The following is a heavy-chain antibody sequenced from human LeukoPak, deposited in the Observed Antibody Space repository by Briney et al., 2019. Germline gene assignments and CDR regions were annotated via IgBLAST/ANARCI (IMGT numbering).Heavy chain of an antibody. CDR2: ISYDGSNK. CDR1: GFTFSSYA. D-gene: IGHD2-15*01. V-gene: IGHV3-30*04. J-gene: IGHJ5*02. CDR3: ARDFDSFDP. Sequence: PGRSLRLSCAASGFTFSSYAMHWVRQAPGKGLEWVAVISYDGSNKYYADSVKGRFTISRDNSKNTLYLQMNSLRAEDAAVYYCARDFDSFDPWGQGTLVTVSS.